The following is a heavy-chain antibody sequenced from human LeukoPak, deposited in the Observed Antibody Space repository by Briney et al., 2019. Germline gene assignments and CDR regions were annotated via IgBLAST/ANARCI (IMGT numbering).Heavy chain of an antibody. CDR3: ARAAGAAGGQYFDY. V-gene: IGHV4-4*07. CDR2: IYSSGDT. Sequence: SETLSLTCTVSGGSISSYYWSWIRQPAGQGLEWIGRIYSSGDTNYNPSLRSRVTMSVDTSKNQLSLKLRPVTAADTAVYYCARAAGAAGGQYFDYWGQGTMVTVS. D-gene: IGHD6-13*01. J-gene: IGHJ4*02. CDR1: GGSISSYY.